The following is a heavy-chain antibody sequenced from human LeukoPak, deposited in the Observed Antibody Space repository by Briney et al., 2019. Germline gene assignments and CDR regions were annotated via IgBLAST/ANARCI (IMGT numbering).Heavy chain of an antibody. J-gene: IGHJ4*02. V-gene: IGHV3-23*01. CDR3: AKQSYARSLGE. Sequence: GGSLRLSCATSGFPFSDFSMSWVRQAPGKGLEWISTTNSGGTSTYYAESVKGRFTISRDNSKNTLYLQMSSLRVEGTAVYYCAKQSYARSLGEGGPGTLVSVSS. CDR2: TNSGGTST. D-gene: IGHD2-8*01. CDR1: GFPFSDFS.